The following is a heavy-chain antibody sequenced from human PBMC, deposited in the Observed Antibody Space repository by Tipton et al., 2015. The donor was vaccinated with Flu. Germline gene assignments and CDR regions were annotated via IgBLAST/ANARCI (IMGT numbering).Heavy chain of an antibody. D-gene: IGHD2-21*02. J-gene: IGHJ5*02. CDR3: ARDGIVVVTLDP. CDR1: GGSFSGYY. V-gene: IGHV4-34*01. Sequence: TLSLTCAVYGGSFSGYYWSWIRQPPGKGLEWIGEINHSGSTNYNPSLKSRVTISVDTSKNQFSLKLSSVTAADTAVYYCARDGIVVVTLDPWGQGTLVTVAS. CDR2: INHSGST.